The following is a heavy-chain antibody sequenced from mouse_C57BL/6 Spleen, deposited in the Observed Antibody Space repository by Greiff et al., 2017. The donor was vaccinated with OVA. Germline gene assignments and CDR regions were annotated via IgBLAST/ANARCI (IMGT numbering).Heavy chain of an antibody. J-gene: IGHJ2*01. CDR2: ISYDGSN. Sequence: EVKLQESGPGLVKPSQSLSLTCSVTGYSITSGYYWNWIRQFPGNKLEWMGYISYDGSNNYNPSLKNRISITRDTSKNQFFLKLNSVTTEDTATYYCARAVYYFDYWGQGTTLTVSS. CDR3: ARAVYYFDY. V-gene: IGHV3-6*01. CDR1: GYSITSGYY.